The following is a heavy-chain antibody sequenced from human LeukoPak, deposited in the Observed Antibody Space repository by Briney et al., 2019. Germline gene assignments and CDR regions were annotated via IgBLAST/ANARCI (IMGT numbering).Heavy chain of an antibody. J-gene: IGHJ4*02. CDR2: INTDGSST. V-gene: IGHV3-74*01. CDR3: ARSAVGSHLYDY. CDR1: GFTFSSYW. D-gene: IGHD3-16*01. Sequence: GGSLRLSCAASGFTFSSYWMHWVRQAPGKGLVRVSRINTDGSSTSCADSVKGRFTISRDNANNTLYLQMNSLRAEDTAAYYCARSAVGSHLYDYWGQGTLVTVSS.